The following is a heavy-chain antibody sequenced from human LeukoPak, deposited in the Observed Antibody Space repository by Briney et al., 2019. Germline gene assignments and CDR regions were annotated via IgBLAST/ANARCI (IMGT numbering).Heavy chain of an antibody. J-gene: IGHJ4*02. CDR2: ISSSSSYI. D-gene: IGHD3-22*01. Sequence: GGSLRLSCAASGFTFSSYSMNWVRQAPGKGLEWVSSISSSSSYIYYADSVKGRFTISRENAKNSLYLQMNSLRAGDTAVYYCARVSLLNYYDSSGYYDYWGQGTLVTVSS. V-gene: IGHV3-21*01. CDR1: GFTFSSYS. CDR3: ARVSLLNYYDSSGYYDY.